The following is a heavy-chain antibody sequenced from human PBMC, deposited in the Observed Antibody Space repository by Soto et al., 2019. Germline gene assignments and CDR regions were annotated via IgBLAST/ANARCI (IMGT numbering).Heavy chain of an antibody. CDR3: APSGTQGRWLEFADY. CDR1: GGTFSSLG. D-gene: IGHD5-12*01. CDR2: IIPISGRT. Sequence: QVQLVQSGAEVKRPGSSVKVSCEASGGTFSSLGFTWVRQAPGQGLEWMGGIIPISGRTTFAPKFLGRVTLTADESTRTTYIELTALTSDDTAIYYCAPSGTQGRWLEFADYWGQGTLVTVSS. V-gene: IGHV1-69*01. J-gene: IGHJ4*02.